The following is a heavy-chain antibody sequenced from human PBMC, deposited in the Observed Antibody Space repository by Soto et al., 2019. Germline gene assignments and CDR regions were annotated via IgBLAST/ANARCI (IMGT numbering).Heavy chain of an antibody. V-gene: IGHV1-69*16. Sequence: QVQLVQSGAEVKKPGSSVKVSCKASGDTFSSSYTISWVRLAPGQGLEWMGGITPILDTTHYAQKFQARVTMTADESTNIAYMELSSLRSDDRAVYYCAKTPARTTATAYYFDYWGPGTLVTVSS. CDR1: GDTFSSSYT. J-gene: IGHJ4*02. D-gene: IGHD4-17*01. CDR3: AKTPARTTATAYYFDY. CDR2: ITPILDTT.